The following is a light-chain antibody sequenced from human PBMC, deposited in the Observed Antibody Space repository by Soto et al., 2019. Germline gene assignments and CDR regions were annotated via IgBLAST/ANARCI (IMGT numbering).Light chain of an antibody. V-gene: IGLV6-57*04. CDR3: QSYDSSNHVV. CDR2: EDN. Sequence: NFMLTQPHSVSESPGKTVTISCTRSSGSIASNYVQWYQQRPGSATTTVIYEDNQRPSGVPDRFSGSIDRSSNSASLTISGLKTEDEADYYCQSYDSSNHVVFGGGTKLTVL. CDR1: SGSIASNY. J-gene: IGLJ2*01.